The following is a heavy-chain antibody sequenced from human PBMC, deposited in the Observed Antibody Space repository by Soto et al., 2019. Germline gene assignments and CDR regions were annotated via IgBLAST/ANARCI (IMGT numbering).Heavy chain of an antibody. CDR2: IAVGSGYT. D-gene: IGHD1-26*01. Sequence: QMQLEQSGPEVKKPGTSVKVSCKASGFTFTSSAFQWVRQARGQRLEWIGWIAVGSGYTNYAQRFQDRVTLTRDMSTATTYMELSSLRSEDTAVYYCASPSGGRYSKGYYYGMDVWGQGTTVTVSS. CDR3: ASPSGGRYSKGYYYGMDV. CDR1: GFTFTSSA. V-gene: IGHV1-58*01. J-gene: IGHJ6*02.